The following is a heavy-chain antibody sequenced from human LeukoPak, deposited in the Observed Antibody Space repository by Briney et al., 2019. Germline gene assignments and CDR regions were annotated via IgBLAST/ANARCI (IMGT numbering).Heavy chain of an antibody. V-gene: IGHV3-21*01. CDR3: ARDPPPLYGVSAFDI. J-gene: IGHJ3*02. D-gene: IGHD4-17*01. Sequence: GGSLRLSCAASGFTFSSYSMNWVRQAPGKGLEWVSSISSSSSSYIYYADSVKGRFTISRDNAKNPLYLQMNSLRAEDTAVYYCARDPPPLYGVSAFDIWGQGTMVTVSS. CDR1: GFTFSSYS. CDR2: ISSSSSSYI.